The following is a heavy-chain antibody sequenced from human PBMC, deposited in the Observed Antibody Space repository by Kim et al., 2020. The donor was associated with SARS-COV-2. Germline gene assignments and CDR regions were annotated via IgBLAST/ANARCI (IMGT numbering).Heavy chain of an antibody. Sequence: PSLKGRVTISVDTSKNQFSLKLSSVTAADTAVYYCARVGGTGTTENWFDPWGQGTLVTVSS. CDR3: ARVGGTGTTENWFDP. D-gene: IGHD1-7*01. V-gene: IGHV4-31*02. J-gene: IGHJ5*02.